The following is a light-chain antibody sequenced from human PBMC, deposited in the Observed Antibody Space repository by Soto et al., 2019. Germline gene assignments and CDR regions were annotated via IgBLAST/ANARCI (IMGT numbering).Light chain of an antibody. Sequence: EIVMTQSPATLSVSPGERATLSCRASQSVSSNLAWHQQKPGQAPRLLIYGASSRATGIPDRFSGSGSGTEFTLTIDSLQSEDFAVYYCQQYNNWLTWTFGQGTKVDIK. CDR3: QQYNNWLTWT. CDR1: QSVSSN. CDR2: GAS. V-gene: IGKV3D-15*01. J-gene: IGKJ1*01.